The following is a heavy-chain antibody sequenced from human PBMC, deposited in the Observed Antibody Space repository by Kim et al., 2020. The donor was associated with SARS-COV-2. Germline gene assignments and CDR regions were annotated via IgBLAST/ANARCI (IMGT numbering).Heavy chain of an antibody. V-gene: IGHV3-30*04. CDR2: ISYDGTYE. D-gene: IGHD6-19*01. CDR1: GFTFSTYT. J-gene: IGHJ4*02. CDR3: ASAMAGISDC. Sequence: GGSLRLSCAASGFTFSTYTMHWVRQAPGKGLDWVAVISYDGTYEYYADSVKGRFTISRDNSKNTLYLQMSSLRPEDTAVYYCASAMAGISDCWGQGTLVTVSS.